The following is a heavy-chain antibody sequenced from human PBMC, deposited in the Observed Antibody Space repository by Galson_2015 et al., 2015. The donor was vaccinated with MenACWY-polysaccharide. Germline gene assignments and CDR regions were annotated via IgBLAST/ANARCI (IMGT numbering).Heavy chain of an antibody. D-gene: IGHD3-22*01. Sequence: SLRLSCAASGFSFNTYAMTWVRQAPGKGLEWVSSLSATGGTIYYADSVKGRFAISRDNSKNALYLQMNSLRAEDTAVYYCARDRGHSSGCSRYYFFSGIDVWGQGTTVTVSS. CDR2: LSATGGTI. CDR3: ARDRGHSSGCSRYYFFSGIDV. CDR1: GFSFNTYA. J-gene: IGHJ6*02. V-gene: IGHV3-23*01.